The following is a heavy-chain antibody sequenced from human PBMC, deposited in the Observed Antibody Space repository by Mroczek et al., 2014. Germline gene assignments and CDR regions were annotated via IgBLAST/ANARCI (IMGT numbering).Heavy chain of an antibody. CDR2: IYYSGST. J-gene: IGHJ5*02. V-gene: IGHV4-39*01. Sequence: QVQLQESGPGLVKPSETLSLTCTVSGGSISSSSYYWGWIRQPPGKGLEWIGSIYYSGSTYYNPSLKSRVTISVDTSKNQFSLKLSSVTAADTAVYYCATGGDFWSGYYLHWFDPWGQGTLVTVSS. CDR1: GGSISSSSYY. CDR3: ATGGDFWSGYYLHWFDP. D-gene: IGHD3-3*01.